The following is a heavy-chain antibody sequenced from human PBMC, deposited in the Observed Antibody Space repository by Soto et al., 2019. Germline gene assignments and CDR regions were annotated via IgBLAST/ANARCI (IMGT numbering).Heavy chain of an antibody. V-gene: IGHV4-39*01. D-gene: IGHD2-2*01. CDR3: PLGYCSSTACYEPFHF. CDR1: GGSSNRRDYF. CDR2: IYYSGST. Sequence: AESLSLTCTVAGGSSNRRDYFRGWIRQPPGKGLEWIGNIYYSGSTYYNPSLKSRVTVSVDTSKNQFSLRLSSVTAADTAVYYCPLGYCSSTACYEPFHFWGQGTMVT. J-gene: IGHJ3*01.